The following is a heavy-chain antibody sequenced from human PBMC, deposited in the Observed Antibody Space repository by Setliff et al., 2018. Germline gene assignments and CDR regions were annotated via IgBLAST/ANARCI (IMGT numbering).Heavy chain of an antibody. D-gene: IGHD3-9*01. CDR1: GYTFTGYY. Sequence: GASVKVSCKASGYTFTGYYVHWVRQAPGQGLEWMGWINPNSGGTDYTQKFQGRVTVTRDTSISTAYMELSRLRSDDTAVYYCARGGDILAGDPPWAIDIWGHGTMVTVSS. J-gene: IGHJ3*02. CDR2: INPNSGGT. CDR3: ARGGDILAGDPPWAIDI. V-gene: IGHV1-2*02.